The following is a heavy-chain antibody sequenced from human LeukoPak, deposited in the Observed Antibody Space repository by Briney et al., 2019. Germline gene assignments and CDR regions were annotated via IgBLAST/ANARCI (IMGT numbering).Heavy chain of an antibody. CDR2: INSGGTTM. V-gene: IGHV3-48*03. Sequence: GGSLRLSCAASGFAFISSEMNWVRQAPGKGLEWVSHINSGGTTMYNADAVKGRFTISRDSAKNSLYLQMNNLRAEDTAVYYCAKGYFGVFDYWGQGTLVTVSS. J-gene: IGHJ4*02. CDR3: AKGYFGVFDY. CDR1: GFAFISSE. D-gene: IGHD3-9*01.